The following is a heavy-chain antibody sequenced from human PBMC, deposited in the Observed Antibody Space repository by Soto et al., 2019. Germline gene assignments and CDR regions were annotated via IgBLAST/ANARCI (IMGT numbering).Heavy chain of an antibody. V-gene: IGHV1-2*02. J-gene: IGHJ4*02. Sequence: ASVKVSCKASGYSFTKYHMHWVRQAPGQGLEWMGWINPGSGVTNQAQKFQGRVTMTRDTSITTTYMELNSLTSDDTAVYYCARVAGHKNARFDTWGQGALVTVS. CDR3: ARVAGHKNARFDT. CDR1: GYSFTKYH. D-gene: IGHD1-1*01. CDR2: INPGSGVT.